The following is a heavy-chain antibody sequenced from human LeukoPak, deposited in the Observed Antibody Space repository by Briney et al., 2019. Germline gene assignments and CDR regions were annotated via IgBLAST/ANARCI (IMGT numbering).Heavy chain of an antibody. J-gene: IGHJ4*02. CDR2: ITTSSSYI. CDR1: GFTFDDIT. V-gene: IGHV3-21*01. D-gene: IGHD5-18*01. Sequence: GGSLRLSCAASGFTFDDITMHWLAQAQGKGLKGCLTITTSSSYIYYAASVKGRFTISRDNAKNSLYLQMNSLRAEDTAVYYCARDLGGYSYGSHFDYWGQGTLVTVSS. CDR3: ARDLGGYSYGSHFDY.